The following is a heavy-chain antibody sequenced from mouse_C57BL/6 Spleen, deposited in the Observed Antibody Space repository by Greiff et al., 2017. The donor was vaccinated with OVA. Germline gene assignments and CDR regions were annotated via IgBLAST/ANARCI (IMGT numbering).Heavy chain of an antibody. CDR2: ISYSGST. Sequence: DVQLQESGPGLAKPSQTLSLTCSVTGYSITSDYWNWFRKFPGNKLEYMGYISYSGSTYYNPSLKSRISITRDTSKNQYYLQLNSVTTEDTATYYCARATDAMDYWGQGTSVTVSS. CDR3: ARATDAMDY. J-gene: IGHJ4*01. CDR1: GYSITSDY. D-gene: IGHD1-1*01. V-gene: IGHV3-8*01.